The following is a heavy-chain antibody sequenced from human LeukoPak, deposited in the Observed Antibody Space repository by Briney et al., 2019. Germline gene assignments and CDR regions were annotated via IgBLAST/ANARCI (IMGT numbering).Heavy chain of an antibody. CDR1: GGTFSSYA. CDR3: ARDQYCSGGSCLRGMDV. V-gene: IGHV1-69*13. Sequence: ASVKVSCKASGGTFSSYAISWVRQAPGQGLEWMGGIIPIFGTANYAQKSQGRVTITADESTSTAYMELSSLRSEDTAVYYCARDQYCSGGSCLRGMDVWGQGTTVTVSS. D-gene: IGHD2-15*01. J-gene: IGHJ6*02. CDR2: IIPIFGTA.